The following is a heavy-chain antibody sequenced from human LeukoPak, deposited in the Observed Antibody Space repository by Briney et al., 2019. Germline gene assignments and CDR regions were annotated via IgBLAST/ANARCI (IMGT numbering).Heavy chain of an antibody. CDR2: ISGSGGST. V-gene: IGHV3-23*01. CDR3: ARDSGPDWYSSSWHDAFDI. CDR1: GFTFSSYA. J-gene: IGHJ3*02. Sequence: PGGSLRLSCAASGFTFSSYAMSWVRQAPGKGPEWVSAISGSGGSTYYADSVKGRFTISRDNSKNTLYLQMNSLRAEDTAVYYCARDSGPDWYSSSWHDAFDIWGQGTMVTVSS. D-gene: IGHD6-13*01.